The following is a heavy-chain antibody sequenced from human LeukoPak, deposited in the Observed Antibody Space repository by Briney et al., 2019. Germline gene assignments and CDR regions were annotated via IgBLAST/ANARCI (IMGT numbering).Heavy chain of an antibody. CDR3: VRRGDASSGWGDHDF. D-gene: IGHD6-19*01. J-gene: IGHJ4*02. CDR2: IGGSGDKT. Sequence: GGSLRLSCAASGFTFNRNAISWVRQAPGKGLEWVSTIGGSGDKTFYADSVKGRFTIFRDNSKNMVHLQMNSLTGEDTALYYCVRRGDASSGWGDHDFWGQGALVTVSS. CDR1: GFTFNRNA. V-gene: IGHV3-23*01.